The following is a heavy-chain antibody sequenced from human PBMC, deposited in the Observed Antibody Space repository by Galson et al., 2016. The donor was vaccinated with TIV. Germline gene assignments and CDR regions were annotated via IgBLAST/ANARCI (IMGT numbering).Heavy chain of an antibody. V-gene: IGHV3-11*01. D-gene: IGHD5-18*01. J-gene: IGHJ6*02. CDR1: GFGFSDYF. CDR2: ISPSGITM. CDR3: TRDVTRMDV. Sequence: SLRLSCAASGFGFSDYFMTWVRQAPGMGLEWISDISPSGITMYYADSVKGRFTISRDNAKSSLYLQMNTLRVEDTAVYYCTRDVTRMDVWGQGTTVTVSS.